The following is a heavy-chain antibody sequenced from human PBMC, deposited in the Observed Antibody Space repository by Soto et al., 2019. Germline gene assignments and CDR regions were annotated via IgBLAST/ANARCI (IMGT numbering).Heavy chain of an antibody. CDR1: GYAFNTYG. V-gene: IGHV1-18*01. CDR2: ISAYDGST. CDR3: ARDYLAPRPGWFDP. Sequence: ASVKVSCKASGYAFNTYGISWVRQAPGQGLEWMGWISAYDGSTKDVQKFQGRVTMSTDTSTSTAYMELRSLRSDDTAAYYCARDYLAPRPGWFDPWGQGTLVTVSS. D-gene: IGHD6-6*01. J-gene: IGHJ5*02.